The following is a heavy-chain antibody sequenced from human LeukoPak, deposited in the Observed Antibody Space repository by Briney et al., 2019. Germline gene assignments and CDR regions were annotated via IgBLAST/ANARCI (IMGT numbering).Heavy chain of an antibody. D-gene: IGHD3-22*01. V-gene: IGHV3-21*01. CDR1: GFTFSTYS. J-gene: IGHJ4*02. Sequence: PGGSLRLSCAASGFTFSTYSMNWVRQAPGKGLEWVTSISSGSSFIYYAGSLKGRFTISRDNAKNSLFLQMNSLRAEDTAVYYCARESSGYLYWGQGTLVTVSS. CDR3: ARESSGYLY. CDR2: ISSGSSFI.